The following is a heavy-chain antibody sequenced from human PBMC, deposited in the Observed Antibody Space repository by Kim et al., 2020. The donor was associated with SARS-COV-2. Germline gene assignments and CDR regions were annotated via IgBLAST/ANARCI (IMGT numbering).Heavy chain of an antibody. CDR2: ISYDGSNK. D-gene: IGHD6-13*01. CDR3: ARGMAHRDAFDI. V-gene: IGHV3-30*03. CDR1: GFTFSSYG. Sequence: GGSLRLSCAASGFTFSSYGMHWVRQAPGKGLEWVAVISYDGSNKYYADSVKGRFTISRDNSKNTLYLQMNSLRAEDTAVYYCARGMAHRDAFDIWGQGTMVTVSS. J-gene: IGHJ3*02.